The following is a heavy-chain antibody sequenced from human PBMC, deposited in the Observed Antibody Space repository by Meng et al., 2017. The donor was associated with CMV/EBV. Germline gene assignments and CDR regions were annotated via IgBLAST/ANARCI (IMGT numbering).Heavy chain of an antibody. Sequence: GESLKISCAASGFTFSSYAMHWVRQAPGKGLEWVAVISYDGSNKYYADSVKGRFTISRDNSKNTLYLQMNSLRAEDTAVYYCASNYDFWSGLDYWGQGTLVTVSS. CDR1: GFTFSSYA. J-gene: IGHJ4*02. V-gene: IGHV3-30-3*01. CDR2: ISYDGSNK. CDR3: ASNYDFWSGLDY. D-gene: IGHD3-3*01.